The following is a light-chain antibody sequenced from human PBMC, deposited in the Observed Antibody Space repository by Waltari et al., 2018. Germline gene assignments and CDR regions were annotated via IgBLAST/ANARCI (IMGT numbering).Light chain of an antibody. Sequence: EIVMTQSPATLSVSAGERATLSCSASQSVSSNLAWYHQKPGQAPRLLTYDASTTATGIPDSVSGSGSGTEVTLTISSLQSEDFAVYYGQQYYNWPYPFGPGTKLDIK. CDR1: QSVSSN. V-gene: IGKV3-15*01. J-gene: IGKJ2*01. CDR3: QQYYNWPYP. CDR2: DAS.